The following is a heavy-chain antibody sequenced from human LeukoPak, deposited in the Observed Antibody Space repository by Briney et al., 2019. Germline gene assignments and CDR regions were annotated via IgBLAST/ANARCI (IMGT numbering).Heavy chain of an antibody. V-gene: IGHV4-34*01. CDR2: IYHSGST. CDR1: GGSFSGYY. D-gene: IGHD3-10*01. CDR3: ARQVRGGYYYFDY. J-gene: IGHJ4*02. Sequence: SETLSLTCAVYGGSFSGYYWSWVRQHPGKGLEWIGYIYHSGSTYYSPSLKSRVTISVDTSKNQFSLRLSSVTAADTAVYYCARQVRGGYYYFDYWGQGTLVTVPS.